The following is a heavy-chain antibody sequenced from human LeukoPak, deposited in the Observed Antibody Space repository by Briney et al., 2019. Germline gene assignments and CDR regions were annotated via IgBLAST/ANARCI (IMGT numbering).Heavy chain of an antibody. CDR1: GGSISSGDYY. J-gene: IGHJ3*02. CDR2: IYYSGST. V-gene: IGHV4-30-4*01. CDR3: ARAQDTMIPVGAFDI. Sequence: SETLSLTCTVSGGSISSGDYYWSWIRQPPGKGLEWIGYIYYSGSTYYNPSLKSRVTISVDTSKNQFSLKLSSVTAADTGVYYCARAQDTMIPVGAFDIWGQGTMVTVSS. D-gene: IGHD3-22*01.